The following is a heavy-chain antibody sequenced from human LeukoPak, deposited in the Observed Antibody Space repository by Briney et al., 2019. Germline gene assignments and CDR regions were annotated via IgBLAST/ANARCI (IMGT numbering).Heavy chain of an antibody. J-gene: IGHJ4*02. CDR3: ARDAGNDFGDSYYFDY. Sequence: GGSLRLSCAASGFTFSSYWMSWVRQAPGKGLEWVANIKQDGSEKYYVDSVEGRFTISRDNAKNSLYLQMNSLRAEDTAVYYCARDAGNDFGDSYYFDYWGQGTLVTVSS. CDR2: IKQDGSEK. V-gene: IGHV3-7*03. D-gene: IGHD4-17*01. CDR1: GFTFSSYW.